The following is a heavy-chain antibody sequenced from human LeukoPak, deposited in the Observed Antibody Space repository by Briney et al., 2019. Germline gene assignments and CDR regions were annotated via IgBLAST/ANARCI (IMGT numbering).Heavy chain of an antibody. Sequence: QAGGSLRLSCAASGFTFSSYDMHWVRQATGKGLEWVSAIGTAGDTYYPGSVKGRFTISRENAKNSLYLQMNSLRAEDTAVYYCAKFFGYTSGPGYGMDVWGQGTTVTVSS. J-gene: IGHJ6*02. CDR2: IGTAGDT. D-gene: IGHD5-18*01. V-gene: IGHV3-13*01. CDR3: AKFFGYTSGPGYGMDV. CDR1: GFTFSSYD.